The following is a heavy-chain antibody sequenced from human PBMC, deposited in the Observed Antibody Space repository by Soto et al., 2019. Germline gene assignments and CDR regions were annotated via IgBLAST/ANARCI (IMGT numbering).Heavy chain of an antibody. V-gene: IGHV4-59*08. CDR2: IYYSGST. Sequence: PSETLSLTCTVSGGSISSYYWSWIRQPPGKGLEWIGYIYYSGSTNYNPSLKTRVTISVDTSKNQFSLKLSSVTAADTAVYYCASTDFGIAVAGDSFVIRGQGTMVTV. CDR3: ASTDFGIAVAGDSFVI. J-gene: IGHJ3*02. D-gene: IGHD6-19*01. CDR1: GGSISSYY.